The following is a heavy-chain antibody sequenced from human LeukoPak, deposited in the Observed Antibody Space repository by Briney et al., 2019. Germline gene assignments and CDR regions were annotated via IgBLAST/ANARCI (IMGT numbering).Heavy chain of an antibody. Sequence: PGGSLRLSCAASGFTFSSYVMSWVRQAPGKGLEWVSAISGSGGSTSYADSVKGRFTISRDNSKNTLYLQMNSLRSEDTAVYYCARGLSHYGDYYYYMDVWGKGTTVTISS. D-gene: IGHD4-17*01. J-gene: IGHJ6*03. CDR3: ARGLSHYGDYYYYMDV. V-gene: IGHV3-23*01. CDR2: ISGSGGST. CDR1: GFTFSSYV.